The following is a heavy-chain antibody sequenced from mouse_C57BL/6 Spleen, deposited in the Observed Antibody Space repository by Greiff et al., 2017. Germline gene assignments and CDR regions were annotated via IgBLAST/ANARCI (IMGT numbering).Heavy chain of an antibody. D-gene: IGHD2-4*01. CDR1: GHTFTSYW. V-gene: IGHV1-52*01. CDR2: IDPSDSET. J-gene: IGHJ3*01. Sequence: VQLQQPGAELVRPGSSVKLSCKASGHTFTSYWMHWVKQRPIQGLEWIGNIDPSDSETHYNQKFKDKATLTVDKSSSTAYIQLSSLTSEDSAVYYCARSHYYDYLFAYWGQGTLVTVSA. CDR3: ARSHYYDYLFAY.